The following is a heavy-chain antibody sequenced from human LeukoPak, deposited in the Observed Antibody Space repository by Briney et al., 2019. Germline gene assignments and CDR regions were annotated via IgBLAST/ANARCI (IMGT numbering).Heavy chain of an antibody. CDR3: ARGSSGLPFDY. D-gene: IGHD3-22*01. Sequence: GGSLRLSCAASGFTFSSHWMHWVRQAPGKGLLWVSRINSDGSSTNYADSVKGRFTISRDNAKNTLYLQMNSLRAEDTAAYYCARGSSGLPFDYWGQGTLVTVSS. CDR2: INSDGSST. CDR1: GFTFSSHW. V-gene: IGHV3-74*01. J-gene: IGHJ4*02.